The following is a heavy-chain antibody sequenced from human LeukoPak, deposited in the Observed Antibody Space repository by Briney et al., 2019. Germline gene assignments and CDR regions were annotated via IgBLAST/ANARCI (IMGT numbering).Heavy chain of an antibody. D-gene: IGHD6-13*01. CDR2: INNDGSST. J-gene: IGHJ5*02. CDR1: GFSFTTYW. Sequence: PGGSLRLSCAASGFSFTTYWMHWVRQAPGKGLVWVSRINNDGSSTRYADSGKGRFTISRDNAQNTVYMQMNSLRVEDTAVYYCAKDHGSSWYFWFDPWGQGTLVTVSS. V-gene: IGHV3-74*01. CDR3: AKDHGSSWYFWFDP.